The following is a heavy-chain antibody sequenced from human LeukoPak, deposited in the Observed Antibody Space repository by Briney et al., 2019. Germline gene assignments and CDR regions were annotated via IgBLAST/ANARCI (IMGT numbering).Heavy chain of an antibody. V-gene: IGHV3-15*01. CDR3: TSDDPVNRS. CDR2: IKSKTNGETT. Sequence: PGGSLRLSCAASGFAFSNAWMSWVRQAPGKGLEWVCRIKSKTNGETTDYAAPLKGRFTISRDDSKNTLFLKVNTLKTEDTAMYYCTSDDPVNRSWGQGTLVTVSS. CDR1: GFAFSNAW. J-gene: IGHJ4*02.